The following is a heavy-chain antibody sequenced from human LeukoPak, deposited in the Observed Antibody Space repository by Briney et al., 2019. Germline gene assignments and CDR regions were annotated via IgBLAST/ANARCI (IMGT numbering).Heavy chain of an antibody. CDR3: ASTLYSSSWYDWYFDL. D-gene: IGHD6-13*01. CDR1: GGSISSYN. CDR2: IYYSGST. J-gene: IGHJ2*01. Sequence: SETLSLTCTVSGGSISSYNWSWIRQPPGKGLEWIGYIYYSGSTNYNPSLKSRVTISVDTSKNQFSLKLSSVTAADTAVYYCASTLYSSSWYDWYFDLWGRGTLVTVSS. V-gene: IGHV4-59*08.